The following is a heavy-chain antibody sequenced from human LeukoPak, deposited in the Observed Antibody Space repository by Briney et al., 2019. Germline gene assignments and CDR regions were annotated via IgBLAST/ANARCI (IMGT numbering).Heavy chain of an antibody. Sequence: GGSLRLSCAASGFTVSSNYMSWVRQAPGKGLEWVSVIYSGGSTYYADSVKGRFTISRDNSKNTLYLQMNSLRAEDTAVYYCARGRYGDAFDIWGQGTMVTVSS. J-gene: IGHJ3*02. V-gene: IGHV3-53*01. D-gene: IGHD4-17*01. CDR3: ARGRYGDAFDI. CDR2: IYSGGST. CDR1: GFTVSSNY.